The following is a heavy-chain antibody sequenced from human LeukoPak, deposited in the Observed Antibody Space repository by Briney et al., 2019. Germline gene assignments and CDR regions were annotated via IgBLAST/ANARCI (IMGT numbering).Heavy chain of an antibody. CDR1: GYTFTSYD. V-gene: IGHV1-8*01. J-gene: IGHJ4*02. CDR3: ARETPSRYFDY. Sequence: ASVKVSCKASGYTFTSYDINWVRQATGQGLEWMGWMNPNSGNTGYAQKFQGGVTMTRNTSISTAYMELSSLRSEDTAVYYCARETPSRYFDYWGQGTLVTVSS. CDR2: MNPNSGNT. D-gene: IGHD4-23*01.